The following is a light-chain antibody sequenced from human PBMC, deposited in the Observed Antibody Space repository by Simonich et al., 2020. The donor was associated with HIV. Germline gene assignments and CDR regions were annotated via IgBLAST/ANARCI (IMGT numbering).Light chain of an antibody. J-gene: IGKJ4*01. CDR1: QSVSSN. Sequence: EIVMTQSPATLSVSPGERATLSCRASQSVSSNLAWYHQRPGQAPSLLIYAASTRATGIPARFSGSGSGTEFTLTISSMQSEDFAVYYCQQHNNWPLTFGGGTKVEIK. V-gene: IGKV3-15*01. CDR2: AAS. CDR3: QQHNNWPLT.